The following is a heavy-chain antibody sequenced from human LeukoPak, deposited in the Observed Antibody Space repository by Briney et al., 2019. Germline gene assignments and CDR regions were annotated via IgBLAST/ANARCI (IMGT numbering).Heavy chain of an antibody. V-gene: IGHV4-31*03. J-gene: IGHJ4*02. CDR1: GGSISSGGYY. Sequence: ASQTLSLTCTVSGGSISSGGYYWSWIRQHPGKGLEWIGYIYYSGSTYYNPSLKSRVTISVDTSKNQFSLKLSSVTAADTAVYYCARGWAGYNSFAYWGQGTLVTVSS. D-gene: IGHD5-24*01. CDR2: IYYSGST. CDR3: ARGWAGYNSFAY.